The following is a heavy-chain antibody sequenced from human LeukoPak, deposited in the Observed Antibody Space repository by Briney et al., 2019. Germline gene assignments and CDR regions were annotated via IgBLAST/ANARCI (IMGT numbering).Heavy chain of an antibody. J-gene: IGHJ4*02. Sequence: SETLSLTCAVYGGSFSGYYWSWIRQPPGKGLEWIGEINHSGSTNYNPSLKSRVTISVDTSKNQFSLKLSSVTAADTAVYYCARGDYYYDSKSGYAFDIWGQGTLVTVSS. CDR3: ARGDYYYDSKSGYAFDI. V-gene: IGHV4-34*01. CDR1: GGSFSGYY. CDR2: INHSGST. D-gene: IGHD3-22*01.